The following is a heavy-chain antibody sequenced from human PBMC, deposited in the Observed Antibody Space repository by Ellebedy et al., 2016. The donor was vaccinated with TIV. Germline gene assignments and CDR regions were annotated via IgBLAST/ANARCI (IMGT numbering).Heavy chain of an antibody. CDR3: ARDEKTYARGPFDY. Sequence: AASVKVSCKASGYTFPNYGVSWVRQVPGQGPEWMGWMSTYNGNTNYAQKFQGRVSMTTDTSTRTAYMELWNLRSDDTAVYYCARDEKTYARGPFDYWGQGTLVTVSS. CDR2: MSTYNGNT. V-gene: IGHV1-18*01. CDR1: GYTFPNYG. J-gene: IGHJ4*02. D-gene: IGHD4-17*01.